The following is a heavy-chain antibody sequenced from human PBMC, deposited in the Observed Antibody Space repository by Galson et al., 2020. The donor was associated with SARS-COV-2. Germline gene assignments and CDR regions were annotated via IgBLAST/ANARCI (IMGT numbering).Heavy chain of an antibody. V-gene: IGHV4-38-2*01. CDR1: GYSIRTTNY. J-gene: IGHJ2*01. D-gene: IGHD3-22*01. CDR3: ARQGVNMIVLVTVPGWFFDL. CDR2: IYPSGST. Sequence: SQTLSLTCAVSGYSIRTTNYWGWARQPPGTGLEGIGSIYPSGSTYYNPALKRRLTNSLDTSRNQLSLTLHSVTAADTALYYCARQGVNMIVLVTVPGWFFDLWGRGTLVSVSS.